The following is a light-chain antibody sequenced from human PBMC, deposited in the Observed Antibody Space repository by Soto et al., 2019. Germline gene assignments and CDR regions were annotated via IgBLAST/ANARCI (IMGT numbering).Light chain of an antibody. V-gene: IGKV1-39*01. J-gene: IGKJ2*01. CDR3: QQPHT. Sequence: DIQMAQSPSSLSASVGDRVTITCRAGQNIAKYLNWYQQKPGKAPLLLIYETSKLEIGVPSRFAGSGSGTDFTLTISSLQPEDFATYYCQQPHTFGQGTKVDIK. CDR2: ETS. CDR1: QNIAKY.